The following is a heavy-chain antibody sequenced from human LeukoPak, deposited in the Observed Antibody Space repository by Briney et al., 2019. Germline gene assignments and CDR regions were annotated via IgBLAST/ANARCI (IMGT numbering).Heavy chain of an antibody. Sequence: GGSLRLSCAASGFIFSSFGMHWVRQAPGKGLEWVAFIRYDGNNKYYADSVKGRFTISRDNSKNTLYLQMNSLRAEDTAVYYCARHAIGEAKEQYFDYWGQGTLVTVSS. CDR2: IRYDGNNK. J-gene: IGHJ4*02. D-gene: IGHD3-10*01. CDR1: GFIFSSFG. CDR3: ARHAIGEAKEQYFDY. V-gene: IGHV3-30*02.